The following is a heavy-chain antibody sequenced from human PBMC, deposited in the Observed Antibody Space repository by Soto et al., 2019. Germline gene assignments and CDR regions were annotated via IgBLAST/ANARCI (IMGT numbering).Heavy chain of an antibody. CDR1: GFTFSYYS. V-gene: IGHV3-48*02. CDR2: ISSGSSTI. J-gene: IGHJ4*02. CDR3: ATDLSLAVINNPFDY. D-gene: IGHD3-22*01. Sequence: GGSLRLSCADSGFTFSYYSLNWVRQGPGKGLEWVAHISSGSSTINYADSVRSRFTISRDDAKDSLYLQMNSLRDEDTAIYYCATDLSLAVINNPFDYPGQGTLVTLPS.